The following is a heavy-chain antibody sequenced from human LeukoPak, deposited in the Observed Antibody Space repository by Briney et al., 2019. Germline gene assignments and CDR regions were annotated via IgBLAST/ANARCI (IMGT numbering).Heavy chain of an antibody. CDR3: ARQASSWRFDY. D-gene: IGHD6-13*01. J-gene: IGHJ4*02. V-gene: IGHV5-51*01. CDR1: GYSFNGYW. CDR2: IYPADSDT. Sequence: GESLKISCRGSGYSFNGYWIGWVRQMPGKGLEWMGIIYPADSDTRYSPSFQGQVTLSVDKSISTAYLQWSSLKASDTAMYYCARQASSWRFDYWDQGTLVTVSS.